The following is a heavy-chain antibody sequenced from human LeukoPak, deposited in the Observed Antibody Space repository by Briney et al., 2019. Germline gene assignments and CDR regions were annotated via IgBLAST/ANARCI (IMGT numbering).Heavy chain of an antibody. CDR3: ARGSADPY. V-gene: IGHV3-74*01. J-gene: IGHJ4*02. CDR1: GFTFSSYW. Sequence: QPGGSLRRYCAASGFTFSSYWMHWFRQAPGKGLVWVSQINTDGTSTTYADSGKGRFTISRHNAKNTLYLQMNSLRAEDTAVYYCARGSADPYWGQGTLVTVSS. CDR2: INTDGTST. D-gene: IGHD1-26*01.